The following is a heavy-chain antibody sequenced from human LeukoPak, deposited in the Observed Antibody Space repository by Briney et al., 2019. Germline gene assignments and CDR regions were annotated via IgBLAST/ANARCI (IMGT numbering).Heavy chain of an antibody. V-gene: IGHV3-53*01. CDR2: MYTGGST. D-gene: IGHD3-22*01. CDR3: ARAPFYYDSSGYPYFDG. Sequence: PGGSLRLSCAASGFTISTNYMSWVRQAPGKGLEWVSVMYTGGSTYYADSVKGRFTISRDNSKNTLYLQMNSLGAEDTALYYCARAPFYYDSSGYPYFDGWGQGTLVTVSS. J-gene: IGHJ4*02. CDR1: GFTISTNY.